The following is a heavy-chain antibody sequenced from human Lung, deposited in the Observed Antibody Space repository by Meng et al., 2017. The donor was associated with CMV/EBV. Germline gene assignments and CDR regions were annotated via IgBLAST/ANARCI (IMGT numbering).Heavy chain of an antibody. CDR3: ARDRYIRVGAPGDY. D-gene: IGHD1-26*01. CDR1: GYTFAGYY. CDR2: INSNSGGT. V-gene: IGHV1-2*02. J-gene: IGHJ4*02. Sequence: SVKVSXKTSGYTFAGYYMHWVRQAPGQGLEWRGGINSNSGGTNHAQKFQGRVTMIRDTYISTAYMELSRLSSDDTAVYYCARDRYIRVGAPGDYWGQGTLVTVSS.